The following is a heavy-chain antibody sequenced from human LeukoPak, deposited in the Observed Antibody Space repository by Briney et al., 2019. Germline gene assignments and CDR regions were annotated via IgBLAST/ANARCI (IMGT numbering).Heavy chain of an antibody. V-gene: IGHV1-8*01. CDR3: ARGEFGDLLFDP. CDR1: GYTFTSYD. D-gene: IGHD3-16*01. J-gene: IGHJ5*02. Sequence: ASVKVSCKASGYTFTSYDINWVRQAPGQGLEWMGWMNPNSGNTGYAQKFQGRVTMTRNTSISTAYMELSSLRSEDTAVYYCARGEFGDLLFDPWGQGTLVTVSS. CDR2: MNPNSGNT.